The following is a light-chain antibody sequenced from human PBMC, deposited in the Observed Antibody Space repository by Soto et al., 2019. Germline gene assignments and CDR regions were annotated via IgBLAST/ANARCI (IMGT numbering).Light chain of an antibody. CDR1: QSVSSNF. J-gene: IGKJ1*01. CDR3: QQYGSSSWT. V-gene: IGKV3-20*01. Sequence: EIVLTQSPGTLSLSPGERATLSCRASQSVSSNFLAWYQQKPGQAPRLLIYGASSRATGIPDRFSGSGSGTDFTLTISSLEPEDFAVYYCQQYGSSSWTFGQGTKMEIK. CDR2: GAS.